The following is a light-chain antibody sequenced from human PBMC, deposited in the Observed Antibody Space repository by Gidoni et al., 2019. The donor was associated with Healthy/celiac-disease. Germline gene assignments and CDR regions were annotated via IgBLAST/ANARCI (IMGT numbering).Light chain of an antibody. CDR1: SSDVGGYNY. CDR3: CSYAGSYHWV. V-gene: IGLV2-11*01. CDR2: DVS. J-gene: IGLJ1*01. Sequence: QSALTQPRSVSGSPGQSVTISCTGTSSDVGGYNYVSWYQQHPGKAPKLMIYDVSKRPSGVPDRCSGSKSGNTASLTISGLQAEDEADYYCCSYAGSYHWVFGTGTKVTVL.